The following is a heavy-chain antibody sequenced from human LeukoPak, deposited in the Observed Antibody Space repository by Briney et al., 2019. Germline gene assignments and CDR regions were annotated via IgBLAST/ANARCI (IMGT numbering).Heavy chain of an antibody. CDR3: TTDRKYYYDSSVYYSRFDY. Sequence: SGGSLRLSCAASGFTFSSYSMNWVRQAPGKGLEWVSSISSSSSYIYYADSVKGRFTISRDNAKNSLYLQMNSLKTEDTAFYYCTTDRKYYYDSSVYYSRFDYWGQGTLVTVSS. CDR2: ISSSSSYI. D-gene: IGHD3-22*01. CDR1: GFTFSSYS. J-gene: IGHJ4*02. V-gene: IGHV3-21*03.